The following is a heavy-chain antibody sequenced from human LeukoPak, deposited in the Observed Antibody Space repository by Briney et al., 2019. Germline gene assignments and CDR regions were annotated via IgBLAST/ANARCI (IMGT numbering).Heavy chain of an antibody. CDR2: IRSKANSYET. CDR1: ADTFSGSA. CDR3: TARESSGTLLINY. Sequence: GGSLRLSCAASADTFSGSAIHWVRQASGRGLEWVGRIRSKANSYETAYAESAKGRFTISRDESGNTAYLQMNSLKIEDTAVYYCTARESSGTLLINYWGQGTLVSVSS. J-gene: IGHJ4*02. D-gene: IGHD1-26*01. V-gene: IGHV3-73*01.